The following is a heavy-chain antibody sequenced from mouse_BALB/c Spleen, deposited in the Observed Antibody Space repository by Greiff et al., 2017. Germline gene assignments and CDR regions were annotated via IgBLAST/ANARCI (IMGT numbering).Heavy chain of an antibody. Sequence: EVQLQQSGAELVKPGASVKLSCTASGFNIKDTYMHWVKQRPEQGLEWIGRIDPANGNTKYDPKFQGKATIAADTTSNTAYLQLSSLTSEDTAVYYCARGYGEDAMDYWGQGTSVTVSS. D-gene: IGHD2-13*01. CDR2: IDPANGNT. CDR1: GFNIKDTY. CDR3: ARGYGEDAMDY. V-gene: IGHV14-3*02. J-gene: IGHJ4*01.